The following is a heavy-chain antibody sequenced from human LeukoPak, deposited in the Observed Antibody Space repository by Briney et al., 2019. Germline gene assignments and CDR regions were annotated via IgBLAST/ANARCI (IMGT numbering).Heavy chain of an antibody. CDR2: INPNSGGT. CDR1: GYTFTGYY. D-gene: IGHD6-19*01. J-gene: IGHJ6*04. Sequence: ASVKVSCKASGYTFTGYYMHWVRQAPGRGLEWMGWINPNSGGTNYAQKFQGWVTMTRDTSISTAYMELSRLRSDDTAVYYCARDRAGIAPNYYYYGMDVWGKGTTVTVSS. V-gene: IGHV1-2*04. CDR3: ARDRAGIAPNYYYYGMDV.